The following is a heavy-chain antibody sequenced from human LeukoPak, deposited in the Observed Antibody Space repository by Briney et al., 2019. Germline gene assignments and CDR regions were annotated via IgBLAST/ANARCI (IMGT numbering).Heavy chain of an antibody. D-gene: IGHD1-1*01. CDR3: ASGIRERGFDY. J-gene: IGHJ4*02. CDR2: ISGSGGST. Sequence: SGGSLRLSCAASGFTFSSYGMSWVHQAPGKGLEWVSAISGSGGSTYYADSVKGRFTISRDNAKNSLYLQMNSLRAEDTALYFCASGIRERGFDYWGQGTLVTVSS. V-gene: IGHV3-23*01. CDR1: GFTFSSYG.